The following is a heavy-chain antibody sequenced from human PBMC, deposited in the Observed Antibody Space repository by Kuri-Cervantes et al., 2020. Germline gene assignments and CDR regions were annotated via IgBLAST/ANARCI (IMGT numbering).Heavy chain of an antibody. CDR3: ARVQKPFPPDY. Sequence: GESLKISCVASGFSISDYFMSWIRHTPGKWLECIAYISVMSDFTNYADSVKGRFTISRDNSKNTLYLQMNSLRAEDTAVYYCARVQKPFPPDYWGQGTLVTVSS. CDR1: GFSISDYF. J-gene: IGHJ4*02. V-gene: IGHV3-11*06. D-gene: IGHD2/OR15-2a*01. CDR2: ISVMSDFT.